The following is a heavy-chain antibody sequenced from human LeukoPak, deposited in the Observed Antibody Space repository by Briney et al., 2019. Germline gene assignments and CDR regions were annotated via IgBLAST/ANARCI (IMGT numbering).Heavy chain of an antibody. CDR2: ISGSGGST. D-gene: IGHD5-24*01. J-gene: IGHJ4*02. Sequence: GGSLRLSCAASGFTLSTYSMSWVRQPPRKGLEWVSAISGSGGSTYYADTVEGRFTISRDNSKNTLYLQMNSLRAEDTAVYYCAKDRVMARISDYWGRGTLVTVSS. CDR1: GFTLSTYS. V-gene: IGHV3-23*01. CDR3: AKDRVMARISDY.